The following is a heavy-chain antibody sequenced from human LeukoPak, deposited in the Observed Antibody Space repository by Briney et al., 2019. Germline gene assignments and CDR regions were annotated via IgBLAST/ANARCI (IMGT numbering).Heavy chain of an antibody. V-gene: IGHV3-74*01. D-gene: IGHD3-10*01. CDR2: INSDGSST. Sequence: GGSLRLSCSASGFTFDDYAMHWVRQAPGKGLVWVSRINSDGSSTSYADSVKGRFTISRDNAKNTLYLQMNSLRAEDTAVYYCARGYYGSGGYWGQGTLVTVSS. CDR3: ARGYYGSGGY. CDR1: GFTFDDYA. J-gene: IGHJ4*02.